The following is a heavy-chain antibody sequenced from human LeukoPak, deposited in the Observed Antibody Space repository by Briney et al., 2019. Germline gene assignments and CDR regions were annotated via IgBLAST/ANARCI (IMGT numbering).Heavy chain of an antibody. J-gene: IGHJ4*02. Sequence: ASVKVSCKVSGYTLTELSMHWVRQAPGKGLEWMGGFDPEDGETIYAQKFQGRVTMTEDTSTDTAYMELSSLRSDDTAVYYCAREGGSPFYSNYVIDYWGQGTLVTVSS. CDR3: AREGGSPFYSNYVIDY. CDR1: GYTLTELS. CDR2: FDPEDGET. D-gene: IGHD4-11*01. V-gene: IGHV1-24*01.